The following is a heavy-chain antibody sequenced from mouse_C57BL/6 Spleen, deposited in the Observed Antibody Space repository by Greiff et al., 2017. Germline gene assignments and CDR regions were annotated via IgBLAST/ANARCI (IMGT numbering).Heavy chain of an antibody. CDR1: GYTFTSYW. V-gene: IGHV1-64*01. CDR3: ASGGYLYYYAMDY. CDR2: IHPNSGST. J-gene: IGHJ4*01. Sequence: QVQLQQPGAELVKPGASVKLSCKASGYTFTSYWMHWVKQRPGQGLEWIGMIHPNSGSTNYNEKFKSKATLTVDKSSSTAYMQLSSLTSEDSAVYYCASGGYLYYYAMDYWGQGTSVTVSS. D-gene: IGHD1-1*02.